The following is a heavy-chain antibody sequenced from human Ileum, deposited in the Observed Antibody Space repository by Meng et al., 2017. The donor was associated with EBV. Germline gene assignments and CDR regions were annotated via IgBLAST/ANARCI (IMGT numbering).Heavy chain of an antibody. Sequence: GTLWVSLSGSGGVFGDDVMQWVWQGRGRGPQGEGLMRCEGDNSYERNTYSGSLKSRVNNSKNTPKQQLYLQINYETAADKAVYYCARSNYYRSDYWGQGTLVTVSS. CDR3: ARSNYYRSDY. CDR1: GDDVMQWVW. J-gene: IGHJ4*02. D-gene: IGHD3-10*01. V-gene: IGHV4-4*02. CDR2: DNSYERN.